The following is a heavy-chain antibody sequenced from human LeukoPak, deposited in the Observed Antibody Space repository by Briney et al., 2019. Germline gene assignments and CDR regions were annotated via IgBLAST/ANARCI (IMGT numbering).Heavy chain of an antibody. V-gene: IGHV4-59*08. CDR2: IYYSGGT. Sequence: KPSETLSLTCTASGDSISSYYWSWIRQPPGKGLEWIGYIYYSGGTDYNPSLKSRVTISVDTSKNQFSLKLRSVIAADTAVYYCARHVTISGPYDASDIWGQGTMVTVSP. J-gene: IGHJ3*02. CDR3: ARHVTISGPYDASDI. D-gene: IGHD5-24*01. CDR1: GDSISSYY.